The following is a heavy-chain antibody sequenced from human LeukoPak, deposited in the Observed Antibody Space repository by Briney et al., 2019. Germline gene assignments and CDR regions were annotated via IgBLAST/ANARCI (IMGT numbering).Heavy chain of an antibody. V-gene: IGHV4-59*08. CDR1: GGSISGWY. D-gene: IGHD2-15*01. CDR3: AGRVGRVPIYYFDY. Sequence: SETLSLTCTVSGGSISGWYWSWIRQPPGKGLEWIGYIYGSGYTNYNPSLKSRVTMSIDTSKNQFSLKLSSVTAADTAVYYCAGRVGRVPIYYFDYWGQGTLVTVSS. J-gene: IGHJ4*02. CDR2: IYGSGYT.